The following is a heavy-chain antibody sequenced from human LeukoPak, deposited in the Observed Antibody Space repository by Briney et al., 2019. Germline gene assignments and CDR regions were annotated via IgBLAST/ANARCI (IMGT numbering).Heavy chain of an antibody. D-gene: IGHD2-15*01. CDR2: ISGSSSNT. Sequence: GGSLRPSCAASGFTFSDFYMSWIRQAPGKGLESVSYISGSSSNTNYADSVKGRFTISRDNAKNSLYLQMNSLRAEDTAVYYCTRHPAEGDYWGQGTLVTVSS. V-gene: IGHV3-11*03. CDR3: TRHPAEGDY. CDR1: GFTFSDFY. J-gene: IGHJ4*02.